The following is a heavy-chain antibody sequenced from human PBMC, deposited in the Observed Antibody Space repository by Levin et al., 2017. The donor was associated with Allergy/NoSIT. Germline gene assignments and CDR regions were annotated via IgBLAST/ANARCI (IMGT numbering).Heavy chain of an antibody. Sequence: GGSLRLSCAASGFTFSTYSMIWVRQAPGKGLEWVSSISSSSSYIYYADSLKGRFTISRDNAKNSLYLQMNSLRAEDTAVYYCATNGDYGDDYWGQGTLVTVSS. CDR3: ATNGDYGDDY. J-gene: IGHJ4*02. CDR2: ISSSSSYI. CDR1: GFTFSTYS. D-gene: IGHD4-17*01. V-gene: IGHV3-21*01.